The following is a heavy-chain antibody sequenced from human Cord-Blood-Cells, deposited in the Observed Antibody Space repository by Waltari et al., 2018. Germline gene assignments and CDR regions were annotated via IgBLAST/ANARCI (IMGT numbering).Heavy chain of an antibody. D-gene: IGHD6-6*01. Sequence: VKPSETLSLTCTVSGGSISSSSYYWGWIRQPPGKGLEWIGSIYYSGSTYYNPPLKSRLTISVDTSKNQFSLKLSSVTSADTAVYYCARQYSISSRYFDYWGQGTLVTVST. CDR2: IYYSGST. V-gene: IGHV4-39*01. CDR1: GGSISSSSYY. J-gene: IGHJ4*01. CDR3: ARQYSISSRYFDY.